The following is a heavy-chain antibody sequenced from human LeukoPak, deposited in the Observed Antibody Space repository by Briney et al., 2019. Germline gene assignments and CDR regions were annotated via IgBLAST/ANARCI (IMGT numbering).Heavy chain of an antibody. D-gene: IGHD3-22*01. CDR2: INPSGGST. CDR3: ARGHSSGYYTGPLDY. J-gene: IGHJ4*02. Sequence: ASVKVSCKASGYXFTSYYMHWVRQAPGQGLEWMAIINPSGGSTSYAQKFQGRVTMTRDTSASTVYMELYSLRSEDTAVYYCARGHSSGYYTGPLDYWGQGNLVTVSS. V-gene: IGHV1-46*01. CDR1: GYXFTSYY.